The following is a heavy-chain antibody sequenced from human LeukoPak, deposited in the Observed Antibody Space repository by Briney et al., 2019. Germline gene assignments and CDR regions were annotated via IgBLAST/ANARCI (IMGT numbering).Heavy chain of an antibody. V-gene: IGHV3-30*01. CDR1: GFSFNTYS. CDR2: TSYDGNTN. Sequence: SGGSLRLSCAASGFSFNTYSMHWVRQPPGKGLEWVGFTSYDGNTNYYADSVKGRFSISGDNSRNTLYLQMTSLRPEDTAFYYCARGARYNNGWPPAWFAPWGQGTLVTVSS. CDR3: ARGARYNNGWPPAWFAP. J-gene: IGHJ5*02. D-gene: IGHD6-25*01.